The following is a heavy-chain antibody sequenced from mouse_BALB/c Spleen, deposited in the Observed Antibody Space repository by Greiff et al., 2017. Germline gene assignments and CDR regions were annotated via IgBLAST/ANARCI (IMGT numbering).Heavy chain of an antibody. CDR1: GFTFSSYG. D-gene: IGHD1-2*01. CDR2: INSNGGST. Sequence: EVNVVESGGGLVQPGGSLKLSCAASGFTFSSYGMSWVRQTPDKRLELVATINSNGGSTYYPDSVKGRFTISRDNAKNTLYLQMSSLKFEDTAMYYCAREHYYGSWFAYWGQGTLVTVSA. CDR3: AREHYYGSWFAY. J-gene: IGHJ3*01. V-gene: IGHV5-6-3*01.